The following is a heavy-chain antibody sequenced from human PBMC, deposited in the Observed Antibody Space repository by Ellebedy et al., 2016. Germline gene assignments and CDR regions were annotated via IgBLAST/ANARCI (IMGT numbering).Heavy chain of an antibody. CDR3: ARDLTRITIFGVVITHLDV. V-gene: IGHV4-61*02. J-gene: IGHJ6*04. CDR2: IYTSGST. Sequence: SETLSLXXTVSGGSISSGSHYWSWIRQPAGKGLEWIGRIYTSGSTNYNPSLKSRVTMSVDTSKNQFSLKLSSVTAADTAVYYCARDLTRITIFGVVITHLDVWGKGTTVTVSS. CDR1: GGSISSGSHY. D-gene: IGHD3-3*01.